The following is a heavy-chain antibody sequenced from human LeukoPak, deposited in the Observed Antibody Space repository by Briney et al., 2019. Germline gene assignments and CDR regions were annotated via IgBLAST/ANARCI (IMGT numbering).Heavy chain of an antibody. CDR1: GFTFSSYG. CDR2: TSYDGSNK. Sequence: GGSLRLSCAASGFTFSSYGMHWVRQAPGKGLEWVAVTSYDGSNKYYADSVKGRFTISRDNSKNTLYLQMNSLRAEDTAVYYCANGLGGSAAEFDYWGQGTLVTVSS. CDR3: ANGLGGSAAEFDY. D-gene: IGHD1-26*01. J-gene: IGHJ4*02. V-gene: IGHV3-30*18.